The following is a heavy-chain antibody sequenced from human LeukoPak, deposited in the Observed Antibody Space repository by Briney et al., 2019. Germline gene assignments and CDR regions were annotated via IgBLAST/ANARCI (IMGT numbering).Heavy chain of an antibody. CDR2: FDPEDGET. D-gene: IGHD1-26*01. CDR3: ATWGGGATTPVDGMDV. V-gene: IGHV1-24*01. Sequence: ASVKVSCKVSGYTLTELSMHWVRHAPGKGLEWMGGFDPEDGETIYAQKFQGRVTMTEDTSTDTAYMELSSLRSEDRAVYYCATWGGGATTPVDGMDVWGQGTTVTVSS. J-gene: IGHJ6*02. CDR1: GYTLTELS.